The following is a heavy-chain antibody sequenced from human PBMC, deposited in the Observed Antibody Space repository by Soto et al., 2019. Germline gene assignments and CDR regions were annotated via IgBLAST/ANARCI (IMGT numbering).Heavy chain of an antibody. J-gene: IGHJ6*02. Sequence: QVQLVQSGAEVKKPGSSVKVSCKASGGTFSSYAISWVRQAPGQGREWMGGIIPIFGTANYAQKFQGRVTITAAKYTSTAYMELRSLRSEDTDVYYCASDKDRRYPYYYGMDVWGQGTTVTVSS. CDR2: IIPIFGTA. D-gene: IGHD3-9*01. CDR1: GGTFSSYA. V-gene: IGHV1-69*06. CDR3: ASDKDRRYPYYYGMDV.